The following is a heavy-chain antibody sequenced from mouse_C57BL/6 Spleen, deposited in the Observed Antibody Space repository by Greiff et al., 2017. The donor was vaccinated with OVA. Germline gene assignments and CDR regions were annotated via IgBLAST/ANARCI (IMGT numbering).Heavy chain of an antibody. D-gene: IGHD4-1*01. CDR1: GYTFTDYD. J-gene: IGHJ3*01. V-gene: IGHV1-15*01. Sequence: VQLQQSGAELVRPGASVTLSCKASGYTFTDYDMHWVKQTPGHGLEWIGAIDPETGGTAYNQKFKGKAILTADKSSSTAYMELRSLTSEDSAVYYCTREGDWDWFAYWGQGTLVTVSA. CDR3: TREGDWDWFAY. CDR2: IDPETGGT.